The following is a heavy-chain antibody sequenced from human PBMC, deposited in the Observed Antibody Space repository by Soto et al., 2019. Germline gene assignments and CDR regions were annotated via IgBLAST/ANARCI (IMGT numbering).Heavy chain of an antibody. Sequence: QVQLVESGGGVVQPGRSLRLSCAASGFTFSSYGMHWVRQAPGKGLEWVAVISYDGSNKYYADSVKGRFTISRDNSKKTLYLQKNSLRAEDTAVYYCAKERAVAGTDYYYYGMDVWGQGTTVTVSS. CDR3: AKERAVAGTDYYYYGMDV. D-gene: IGHD6-19*01. V-gene: IGHV3-30*18. J-gene: IGHJ6*02. CDR2: ISYDGSNK. CDR1: GFTFSSYG.